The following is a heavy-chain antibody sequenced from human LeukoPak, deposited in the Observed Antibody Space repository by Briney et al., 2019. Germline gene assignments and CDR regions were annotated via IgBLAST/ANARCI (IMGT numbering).Heavy chain of an antibody. Sequence: GASVKVSCKASGYTFTSYDINWVRQATGQGLEWMGWMNPNSGNTGYAQKFQGRVTMTRNTSISTAYMELSSLRSEDTAVYYCARTFYCSGGSCYSLDYWGQGTLVTVSS. J-gene: IGHJ4*02. CDR3: ARTFYCSGGSCYSLDY. CDR1: GYTFTSYD. D-gene: IGHD2-15*01. V-gene: IGHV1-8*01. CDR2: MNPNSGNT.